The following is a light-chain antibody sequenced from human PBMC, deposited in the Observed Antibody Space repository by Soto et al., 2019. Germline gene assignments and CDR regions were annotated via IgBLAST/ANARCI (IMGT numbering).Light chain of an antibody. CDR1: QSVSSSY. CDR2: RAS. CDR3: QQYETFSGT. V-gene: IGKV3-20*01. Sequence: EIVLTQSPCTLSLSPGERATLSCRAGQSVSSSYLAWYQQKPGQAPRLLIYRASSRATGIPDRFSGSGSGTDFTLTIASLQPDDFETYYCQQYETFSGTFGPGTKVDNK. J-gene: IGKJ1*01.